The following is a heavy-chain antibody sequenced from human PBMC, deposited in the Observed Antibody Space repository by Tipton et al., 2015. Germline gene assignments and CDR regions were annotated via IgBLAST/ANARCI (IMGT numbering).Heavy chain of an antibody. J-gene: IGHJ4*02. D-gene: IGHD2-21*02. V-gene: IGHV3-73*01. CDR2: IRSKGNNYAT. CDR1: GFTFSDSI. Sequence: SLRLSCAASGFTFSDSILHWVRQASGKGLEWVGRIRSKGNNYATGYGAAVKGRFSISRDNSRSTMYLQMNSLRAEDAAVYYCAKEGSSCRGIDCYENHFDYWGQGILVTVSS. CDR3: AKEGSSCRGIDCYENHFDY.